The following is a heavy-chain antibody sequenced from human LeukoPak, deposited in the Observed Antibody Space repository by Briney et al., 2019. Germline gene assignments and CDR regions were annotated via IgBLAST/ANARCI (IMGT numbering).Heavy chain of an antibody. V-gene: IGHV1-69*05. CDR1: GGTFSSYA. Sequence: SVKVSCKASGGTFSSYAISWVRQAPGQGLEWMGGIIPIFGTANYAQKFQGRVTITTDESTSTAYMELSSLRSEDTAVYYCASTSSPAGDAFDIWGQGTMVTVSS. CDR3: ASTSSPAGDAFDI. CDR2: IIPIFGTA. J-gene: IGHJ3*02. D-gene: IGHD6-13*01.